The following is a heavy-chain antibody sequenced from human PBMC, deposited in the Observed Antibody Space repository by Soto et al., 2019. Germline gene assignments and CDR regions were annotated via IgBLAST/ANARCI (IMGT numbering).Heavy chain of an antibody. CDR1: GFTFSSYW. D-gene: IGHD6-13*01. V-gene: IGHV3-7*05. CDR3: ARDGRGQLVPHFDY. Sequence: EVQLVESGGGLVQPGGSLRLSCAASGFTFSSYWMSWVRQAPGKGLEWVANIKQDGSEKYYVDSVKGRFTISRDNAKNPLYLQMNSLRAEDTAVYYCARDGRGQLVPHFDYWGQGTLVTVSS. J-gene: IGHJ4*02. CDR2: IKQDGSEK.